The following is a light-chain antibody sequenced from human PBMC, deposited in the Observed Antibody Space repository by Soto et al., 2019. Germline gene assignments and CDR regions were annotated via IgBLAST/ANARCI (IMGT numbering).Light chain of an antibody. V-gene: IGLV2-23*01. J-gene: IGLJ1*01. CDR1: SSDVGGYDF. CDR2: ESS. Sequence: QSALAQPRSVSGSPGQSVTISCTGTSSDVGGYDFVSWYQQLPGKAPKLIICESSKRPSGVSNRFSGSKSGNTASLTISGLQAEDEADYYCCSYAGSSTLGVLGTGTKLTVL. CDR3: CSYAGSSTLGV.